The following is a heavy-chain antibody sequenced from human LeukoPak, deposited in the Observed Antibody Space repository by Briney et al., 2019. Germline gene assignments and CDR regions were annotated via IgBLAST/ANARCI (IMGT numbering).Heavy chain of an antibody. Sequence: GGSLRLSCAASGFTFSNAWMSWVRQAPGKGLEWVGRIKSKTDGGTTDYAAPVKGRFTISRDDSKNTLYLQMNSLKTEDTAVYYCARDPIAAVFDPWGQGTLVTVSS. V-gene: IGHV3-15*01. CDR3: ARDPIAAVFDP. CDR2: IKSKTDGGTT. CDR1: GFTFSNAW. D-gene: IGHD6-13*01. J-gene: IGHJ5*02.